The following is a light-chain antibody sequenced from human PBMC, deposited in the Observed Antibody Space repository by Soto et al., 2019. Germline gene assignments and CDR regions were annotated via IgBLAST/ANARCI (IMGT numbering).Light chain of an antibody. V-gene: IGLV1-40*01. CDR1: SSNIGAGYD. CDR3: QSYDSSLSGVV. J-gene: IGLJ2*01. Sequence: VLTQPPSVSGAPGQRVTISCTGSSSNIGAGYDVHWYQQLPETAPKLLIYGNSNRPSGVPDRFSGSKSGTSASLAITGLQAEDEADYYCQSYDSSLSGVVFGGGTKLTVL. CDR2: GNS.